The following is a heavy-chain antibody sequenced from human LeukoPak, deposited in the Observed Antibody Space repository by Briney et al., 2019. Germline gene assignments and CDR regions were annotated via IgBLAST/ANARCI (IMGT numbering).Heavy chain of an antibody. Sequence: GRSLRLSCAASGFTFSSYGMHWVRQAPGKGLEWVAVISYDGSNKYYADSVKGRFTTSRDNSKNTLYLQMNSLRAEDTAVYYCAREGETYGDYVSSWFDPWGQGTLVTVSS. CDR3: AREGETYGDYVSSWFDP. J-gene: IGHJ5*02. D-gene: IGHD4-17*01. CDR2: ISYDGSNK. CDR1: GFTFSSYG. V-gene: IGHV3-30*03.